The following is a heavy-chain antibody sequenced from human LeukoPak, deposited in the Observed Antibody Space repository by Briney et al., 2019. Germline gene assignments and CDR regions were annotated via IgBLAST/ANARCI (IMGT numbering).Heavy chain of an antibody. CDR1: GFTFSTHN. CDR3: AKSLFTSATGTGRAFHI. V-gene: IGHV3-23*01. CDR2: ISASGDVT. J-gene: IGHJ3*02. D-gene: IGHD1-1*01. Sequence: GGSLRLSCAASGFTFSTHNLNWVRQAPGRGLEWVSAISASGDVTFHADSVRGRFTISRDNSKSTLFLQMNDLRVEDTAKFYCAKSLFTSATGTGRAFHIWGQGTMVSVSS.